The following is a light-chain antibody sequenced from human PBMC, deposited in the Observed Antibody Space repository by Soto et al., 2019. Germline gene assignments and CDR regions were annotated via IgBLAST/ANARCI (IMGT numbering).Light chain of an antibody. V-gene: IGKV3D-15*01. CDR3: QQYNNWPIT. J-gene: IGKJ5*01. CDR1: QTVGSN. CDR2: GAS. Sequence: EISMTQSPDTLSVSPGERATRSCRASQTVGSNLAWYQQKPGQAPRLLIYGASTRASDTPARFSGSGSVTEFALTISSLQSEDFAVYYCQQYNNWPITFGQGTRLEIK.